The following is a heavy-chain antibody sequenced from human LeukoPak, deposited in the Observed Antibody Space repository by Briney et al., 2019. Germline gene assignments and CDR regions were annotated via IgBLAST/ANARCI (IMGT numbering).Heavy chain of an antibody. Sequence: GGSLRLSCAASGFTFDDYAMHWVRQAPGKGLEWVSLISGDGGSTYYAGSVKGRFTISRDNSKNSLYLQMNSLRTEDTALYYCAKDSPYGDYEWYFDYWGQGTLVTVSS. CDR2: ISGDGGST. J-gene: IGHJ4*02. V-gene: IGHV3-43*02. CDR3: AKDSPYGDYEWYFDY. CDR1: GFTFDDYA. D-gene: IGHD4-17*01.